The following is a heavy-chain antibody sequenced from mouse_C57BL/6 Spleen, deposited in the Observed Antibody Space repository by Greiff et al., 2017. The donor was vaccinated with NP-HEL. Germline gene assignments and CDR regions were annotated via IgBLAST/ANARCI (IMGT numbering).Heavy chain of an antibody. Sequence: VQLKESGAELVKPGASVKLSCTASGFNIKDYYMHWVKQRTEQGLEWIGRIDPEDGETKYAPNFQGKATITADTSSNTAYLQLSSLTSEDTAVYYCARSGDGGYFDYWGQGTTLTVSS. CDR2: IDPEDGET. V-gene: IGHV14-2*01. J-gene: IGHJ2*01. CDR1: GFNIKDYY. D-gene: IGHD2-3*01. CDR3: ARSGDGGYFDY.